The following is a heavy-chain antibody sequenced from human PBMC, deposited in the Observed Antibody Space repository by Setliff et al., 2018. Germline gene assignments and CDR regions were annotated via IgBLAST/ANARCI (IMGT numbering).Heavy chain of an antibody. CDR2: ISPYNGNT. V-gene: IGHV1-18*01. D-gene: IGHD5-12*01. CDR1: GYTFKTYG. CDR3: ARDPRGYSGFDRFRGAFNI. Sequence: ASVKVSCKASGYTFKTYGFTWVRQAPGQGLEWMGWISPYNGNTNSAQKFQGRVTMTTDTSTATAYMELRGLRSDDTAVYYCARDPRGYSGFDRFRGAFNIWGQGTMVTVS. J-gene: IGHJ3*02.